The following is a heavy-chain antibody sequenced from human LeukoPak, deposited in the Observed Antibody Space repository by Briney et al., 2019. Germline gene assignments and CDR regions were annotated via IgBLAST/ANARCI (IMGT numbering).Heavy chain of an antibody. Sequence: GASVKVSCKASGGTFSSSTISWVRQAPGQGLEWMGGVIPIFGAANYAQKFQGRVTITADESTSTACMELSSLKSEDTAVYYCARSSRNLYGMDVWGQGTTVTVSS. CDR2: VIPIFGAA. CDR1: GGTFSSST. J-gene: IGHJ6*02. D-gene: IGHD6-13*01. V-gene: IGHV1-69*13. CDR3: ARSSRNLYGMDV.